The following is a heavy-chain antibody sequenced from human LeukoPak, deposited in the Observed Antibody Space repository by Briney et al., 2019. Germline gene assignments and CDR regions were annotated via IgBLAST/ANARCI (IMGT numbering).Heavy chain of an antibody. V-gene: IGHV3-30-3*01. CDR2: ISYDGSNK. Sequence: QPGGSLRLSCAASGFTFSSYAMHWVRQPPGKGLEWVAVISYDGSNKYYVDSVKGRITISRDNSKNTLYLQMNSLRPEDTAVYFCATDIMDRGIPTLRFDPWGQGTLVTVSS. J-gene: IGHJ5*02. CDR3: ATDIMDRGIPTLRFDP. D-gene: IGHD3-10*01. CDR1: GFTFSSYA.